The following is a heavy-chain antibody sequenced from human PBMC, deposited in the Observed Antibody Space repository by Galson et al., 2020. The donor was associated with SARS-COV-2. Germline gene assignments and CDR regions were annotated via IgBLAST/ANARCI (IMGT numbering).Heavy chain of an antibody. D-gene: IGHD3-22*01. CDR2: VYHSGST. Sequence: SETLSLTCTVSGGSVSSYLWSWIRQSPGKGLEWIGYVYHSGSTSYNPSLKSRVAISVDTSNNQFSLKLSSVTAADTAVYYCARDYDSSGYYFAYWGQGTLVTVSS. V-gene: IGHV4-59*02. CDR3: ARDYDSSGYYFAY. CDR1: GGSVSSYL. J-gene: IGHJ4*02.